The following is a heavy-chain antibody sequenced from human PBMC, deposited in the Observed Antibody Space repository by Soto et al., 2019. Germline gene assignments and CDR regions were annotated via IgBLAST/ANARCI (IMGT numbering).Heavy chain of an antibody. CDR3: ASQGYSDYDGFYYGMDV. D-gene: IGHD5-12*01. J-gene: IGHJ6*02. CDR1: GYTFPSYW. Sequence: SCKGSGYTFPSYWIAWVRQMPGKGLEYMGIVYPGDSDTRYGPSFQGRVTISADKSISTAYLQWRSVKASDTAIYYCASQGYSDYDGFYYGMDVWGQGTTVTVSS. V-gene: IGHV5-51*01. CDR2: VYPGDSDT.